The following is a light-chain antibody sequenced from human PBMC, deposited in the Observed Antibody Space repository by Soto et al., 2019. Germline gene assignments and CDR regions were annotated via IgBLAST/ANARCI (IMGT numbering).Light chain of an antibody. V-gene: IGLV1-40*01. CDR1: SSNIGATYD. CDR3: QSYDSSLSAHDV. J-gene: IGLJ1*01. Sequence: QSALTQPPSVSGAPGQRVTISCTGSSSNIGATYDVQWYQQLPGTAPKLLIYGNSNRPSGVPDRFSGSKSGTSASLAITELQADDEADYYCQSYDSSLSAHDVFGTGTRVTVL. CDR2: GNS.